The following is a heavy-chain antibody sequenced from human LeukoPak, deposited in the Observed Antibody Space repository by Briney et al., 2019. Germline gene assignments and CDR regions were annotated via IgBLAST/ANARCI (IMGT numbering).Heavy chain of an antibody. CDR2: INPNSGGT. J-gene: IGHJ5*02. CDR1: GYTFTGYY. V-gene: IGHV1-2*02. D-gene: IGHD2-2*01. CDR3: ARDATTSGYCSSTSCYNWFDP. Sequence: ASVKVSCKASGYTFTGYYMHWVRQAPGQGLEWMGWINPNSGGTNYAQKFQGRVTMTRDTSISTAYMELSRLRSDDTAAYYCARDATTSGYCSSTSCYNWFDPWGQGTLVTVSS.